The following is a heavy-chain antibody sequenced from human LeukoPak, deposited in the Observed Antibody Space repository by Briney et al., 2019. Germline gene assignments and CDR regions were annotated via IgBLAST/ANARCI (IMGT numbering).Heavy chain of an antibody. D-gene: IGHD2-2*01. CDR2: IIPIFGTA. CDR1: GGTFSSYA. CDR3: ARDVRQLDYYYYYMDV. Sequence: ASVKVSCKASGGTFSSYAISWVRQAPGRGLEWMGGIIPIFGTANYAQKFQGRVTITADESTSTAYMELSSLRSEDTAVYYCARDVRQLDYYYYYMDVWGKGTTVTVSS. J-gene: IGHJ6*03. V-gene: IGHV1-69*13.